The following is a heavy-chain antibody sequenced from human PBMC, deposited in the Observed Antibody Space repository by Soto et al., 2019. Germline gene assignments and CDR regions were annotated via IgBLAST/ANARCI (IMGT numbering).Heavy chain of an antibody. CDR1: GVTFNSYS. D-gene: IGHD1-26*01. Sequence: GASVKVSCKASGVTFNSYSISWVRHATGQGLEWMGGIIPIFGTANYAQKFHGRVTITADESTSTAYMERSSLRSEDTAVYYCASVGRPTYYYYGMDVWGQGTTVTVSS. J-gene: IGHJ6*02. CDR3: ASVGRPTYYYYGMDV. CDR2: IIPIFGTA. V-gene: IGHV1-69*13.